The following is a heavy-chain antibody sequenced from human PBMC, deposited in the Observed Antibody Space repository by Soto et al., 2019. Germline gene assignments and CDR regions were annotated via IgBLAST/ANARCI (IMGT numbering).Heavy chain of an antibody. V-gene: IGHV1-46*01. CDR1: VYTFTNDY. CDR2: INPTGGST. CDR3: ARAYTTSCPGP. D-gene: IGHD6-6*01. Sequence: ASVKLSCKASVYTFTNDYMHWLRQAPGQGLEWMGMINPTGGSTTYSQKFQGRVSMTRDTATKTVYVELSGLRSEDTAVPYCARAYTTSCPGPWGQGTLVTVSS. J-gene: IGHJ5*02.